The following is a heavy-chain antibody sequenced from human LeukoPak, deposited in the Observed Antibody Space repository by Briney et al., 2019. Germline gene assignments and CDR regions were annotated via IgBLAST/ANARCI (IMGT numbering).Heavy chain of an antibody. V-gene: IGHV4-59*01. J-gene: IGHJ5*02. D-gene: IGHD2-15*01. CDR1: GGSISSYY. CDR3: ARQAAGWFDP. Sequence: SETLSLTCTVSGGSISSYYWSWIRQPPGKGLEWIGYIYYSGSTNYNPSLKSRVTISVDTSKSQFSLKLSSVTAADTAVYYRARQAAGWFDPWGQGTLVTVSS. CDR2: IYYSGST.